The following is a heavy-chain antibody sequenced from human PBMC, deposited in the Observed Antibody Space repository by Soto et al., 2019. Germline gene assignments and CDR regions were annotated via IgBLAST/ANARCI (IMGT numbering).Heavy chain of an antibody. V-gene: IGHV3-48*02. CDR3: AKDPAGTEYY. J-gene: IGHJ4*02. Sequence: GGSLRLSCAASGFTFSSFHMNWVRQAPGRGLEWVAYITSSSDTIYYSDSVKGRFTISRDNGKNSLFLQMNSLRDEDTAVYYCAKDPAGTEYYWGQGTLVTVLL. CDR1: GFTFSSFH. CDR2: ITSSSDTI. D-gene: IGHD1-1*01.